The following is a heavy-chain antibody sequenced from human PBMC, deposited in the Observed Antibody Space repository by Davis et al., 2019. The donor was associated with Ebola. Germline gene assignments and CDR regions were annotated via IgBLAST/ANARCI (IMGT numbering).Heavy chain of an antibody. D-gene: IGHD3-10*01. J-gene: IGHJ5*02. CDR3: ARDRWGQSGSYLVA. CDR1: GFSFSTYA. Sequence: GESLKISCAASGFSFSTYAMHWVRQPPGKGLEWVAVMSHDGTTEFYADSVKGRLTISRDNSNNTLYLHRTNVRSEDTAVYFCARDRWGQSGSYLVAWGQGTRVTVSS. CDR2: MSHDGTTE. V-gene: IGHV3-30*01.